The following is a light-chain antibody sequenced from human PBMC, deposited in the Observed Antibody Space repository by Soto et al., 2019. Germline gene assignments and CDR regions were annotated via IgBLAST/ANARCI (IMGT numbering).Light chain of an antibody. Sequence: EIVLTQSPGTLSLSPGERATLSCRASQSVSSSYLAWCQQKPGQAPKLLIFGASIRATDIPDRFSGSGSGTDFTLTISRLEPEDFAVYYCQQYGSSPGTFGQGTKVDIK. V-gene: IGKV3-20*01. CDR3: QQYGSSPGT. CDR1: QSVSSSY. J-gene: IGKJ1*01. CDR2: GAS.